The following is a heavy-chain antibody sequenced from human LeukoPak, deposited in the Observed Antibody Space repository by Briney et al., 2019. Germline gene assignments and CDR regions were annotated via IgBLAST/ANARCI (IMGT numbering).Heavy chain of an antibody. D-gene: IGHD2-8*02. V-gene: IGHV4-31*03. CDR2: IYYSGST. Sequence: PSETLSLTCTVSGGSINSGGYYWRWLRQHPGKGLEWIGYIYYSGSTYYNPSLKRRVTISVDTSKNQYSLKLSSVTAADTAVYYCARLVVPSRHYFDYWGRGTLVTVSS. CDR3: ARLVVPSRHYFDY. CDR1: GGSINSGGYY. J-gene: IGHJ4*02.